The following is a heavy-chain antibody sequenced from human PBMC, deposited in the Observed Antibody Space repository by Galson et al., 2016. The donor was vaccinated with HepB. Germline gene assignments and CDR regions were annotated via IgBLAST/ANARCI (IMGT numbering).Heavy chain of an antibody. V-gene: IGHV4-39*01. CDR1: GDSIRTTTSH. Sequence: SETLSLTCTVSGDSIRTTTSHWGWIRQSPGKGLEWIGSRYYSGSTYSNPSLKSRVTISVDTSKNQLSLKLSSVTAADTAVYYCARLDSSGWYNFDYWGQGTLVTVSS. J-gene: IGHJ4*02. D-gene: IGHD6-19*01. CDR3: ARLDSSGWYNFDY. CDR2: RYYSGST.